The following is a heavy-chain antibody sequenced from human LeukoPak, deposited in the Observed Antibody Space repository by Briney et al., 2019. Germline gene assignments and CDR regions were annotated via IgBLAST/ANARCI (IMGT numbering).Heavy chain of an antibody. Sequence: GGSLRLSCAASGFTFSSYAMSWVRQAPGKGLEWVSAISGSGGSTYYADSVKGRFTISRDNSKNTLYLQMNSLRAEDTALYYCARAVIYFTSGKTHAFDIWGQGTMVTVSS. J-gene: IGHJ3*02. D-gene: IGHD3-10*01. CDR3: ARAVIYFTSGKTHAFDI. CDR1: GFTFSSYA. V-gene: IGHV3-23*01. CDR2: ISGSGGST.